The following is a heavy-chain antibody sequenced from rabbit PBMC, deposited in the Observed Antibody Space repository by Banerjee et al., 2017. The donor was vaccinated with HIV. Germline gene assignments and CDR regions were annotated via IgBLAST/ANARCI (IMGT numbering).Heavy chain of an antibody. V-gene: IGHV1S36*01. Sequence: QEQLEESGGGLVKPGASLTLTCTASGFSFSSGYDMCWVRQAPGKGLEWIACSSTDYASWAKGRFTISKTSTTVDLQMTSLTAADTATYFCARDLAGVIGWNFNLWGPGTLVTVS. D-gene: IGHD4-1*01. CDR2: SST. J-gene: IGHJ4*01. CDR3: ARDLAGVIGWNFNL. CDR1: GFSFSSGYD.